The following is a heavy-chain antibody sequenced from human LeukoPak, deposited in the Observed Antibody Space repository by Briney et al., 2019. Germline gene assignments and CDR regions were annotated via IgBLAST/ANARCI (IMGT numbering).Heavy chain of an antibody. D-gene: IGHD6-19*01. CDR2: INHSGST. CDR3: AREREESGAWYERPHFDY. Sequence: SETLSLTCAVYGRSFSYYYWAWIRQSPGRGLEWIGQINHSGSTNYNTSLKSRVTISVDTSKNQFSLKVRSVTAADTALYYCAREREESGAWYERPHFDYWGQGALVTVSS. CDR1: GRSFSYYY. V-gene: IGHV4-34*01. J-gene: IGHJ4*02.